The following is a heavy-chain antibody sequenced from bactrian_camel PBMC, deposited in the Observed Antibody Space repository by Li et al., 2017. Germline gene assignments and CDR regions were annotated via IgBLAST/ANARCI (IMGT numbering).Heavy chain of an antibody. D-gene: IGHD1*01. J-gene: IGHJ4*01. CDR1: KYPTSTYC. CDR2: IATGSGNT. V-gene: IGHV3S1*01. Sequence: HVQLVESGGGSVQDGGSLKLSCIAAPKYPTSTYCMAWFRQAPGKEREGVARIATGSGNTYYADSVKGRFAISEDSAKNVLYLQMNNLQPEDTAIYYCAARQPCRVWLVYEDPGEYNIWGQGT. CDR3: AARQPCRVWLVYEDPGEYNI.